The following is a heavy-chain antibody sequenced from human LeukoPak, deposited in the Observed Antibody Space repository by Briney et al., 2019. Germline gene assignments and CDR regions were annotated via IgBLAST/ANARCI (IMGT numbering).Heavy chain of an antibody. CDR1: GGSISSYY. Sequence: SSETLSLTCTVSGGSISSYYWSWIRQPPGKGLEWIGYIYYSASTNYNPSLKSRVTISVDTSKNQFSLKLSSVTAADTAVYYCAREGTRTGSFDYWGQGTLVTVSS. V-gene: IGHV4-59*01. D-gene: IGHD3/OR15-3a*01. CDR3: AREGTRTGSFDY. CDR2: IYYSAST. J-gene: IGHJ4*02.